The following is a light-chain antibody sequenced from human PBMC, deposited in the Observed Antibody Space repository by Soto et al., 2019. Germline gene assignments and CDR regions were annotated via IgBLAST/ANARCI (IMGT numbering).Light chain of an antibody. V-gene: IGKV1-39*01. CDR3: HQSYSTQMYT. CDR2: AAS. Sequence: DIQMTQSPSSLSASVGDRVTITCRASQSISSYLNWYQQKPGKAPKLLIYAASSLQSGVPSRFSGGGSGTDFYLTIISLHPEDFASYYCHQSYSTQMYTSGQATKLEIK. J-gene: IGKJ2*01. CDR1: QSISSY.